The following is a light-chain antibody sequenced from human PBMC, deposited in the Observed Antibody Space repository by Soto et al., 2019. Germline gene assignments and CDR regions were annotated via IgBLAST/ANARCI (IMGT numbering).Light chain of an antibody. CDR1: QSVSSY. J-gene: IGKJ1*01. CDR2: DAS. V-gene: IGKV3-11*01. CDR3: QQRSNWPPTWT. Sequence: EIVLSQSPATLSLSPGESATLSCRASQSVSSYLAWYQHIPGQAPRLLIYDASKRATGIPARFSGSGSGTDFTLTISSLEPEDFAVYYCQQRSNWPPTWTFGQGTKVEVK.